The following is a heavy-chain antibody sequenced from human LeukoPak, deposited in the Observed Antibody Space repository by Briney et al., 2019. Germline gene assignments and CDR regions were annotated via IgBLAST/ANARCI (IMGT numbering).Heavy chain of an antibody. D-gene: IGHD3-22*01. J-gene: IGHJ4*02. Sequence: GGSLRLSCAASGFTFSSYAMHWVRQAPGKGLEWVAFISYDGSNKYYADSVKGRFTISRDNSKNTLYLQMNSLRAEDTAVYYCAKQRGVDYYNSNGYFDYWGLGTLVTVSS. CDR1: GFTFSSYA. CDR2: ISYDGSNK. CDR3: AKQRGVDYYNSNGYFDY. V-gene: IGHV3-30*04.